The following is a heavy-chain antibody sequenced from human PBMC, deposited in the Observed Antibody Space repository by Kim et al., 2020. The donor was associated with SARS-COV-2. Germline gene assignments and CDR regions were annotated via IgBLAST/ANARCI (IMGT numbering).Heavy chain of an antibody. J-gene: IGHJ6*02. Sequence: ASVKVSCKASGYTFTSYDINWVRQATGQGLEWMGWMNPNSGNTGYAQKFQGRVTMTRNTSISTAYMELSSLRSEDTAVYYCARVNSGSYYLMRGIGYYYYGMDVWGQGTTVTVSS. V-gene: IGHV1-8*01. D-gene: IGHD1-26*01. CDR1: GYTFTSYD. CDR3: ARVNSGSYYLMRGIGYYYYGMDV. CDR2: MNPNSGNT.